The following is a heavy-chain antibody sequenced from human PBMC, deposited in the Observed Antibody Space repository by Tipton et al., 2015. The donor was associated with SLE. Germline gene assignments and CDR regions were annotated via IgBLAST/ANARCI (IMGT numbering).Heavy chain of an antibody. CDR2: IYSGGST. J-gene: IGHJ4*02. Sequence: GSLRLSCAASGFTVSSNYMSWVRQAPGKGLEWVSVIYSGGSTYYADSVKGRFTISRDNSKNTLYLQMNSLRAEDTAVYYCARVWMYSNYDFDSWGQGTLVTVSS. CDR1: GFTVSSNY. V-gene: IGHV3-53*01. D-gene: IGHD4-11*01. CDR3: ARVWMYSNYDFDS.